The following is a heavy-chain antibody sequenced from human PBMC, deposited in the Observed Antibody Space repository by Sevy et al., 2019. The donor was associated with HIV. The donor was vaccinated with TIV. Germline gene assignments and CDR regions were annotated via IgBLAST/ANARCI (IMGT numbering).Heavy chain of an antibody. Sequence: SENLSLTCTVSGCSISSGSYYWSWIRQPAGKGLEWIGRIYTSGSTNYNPSLKSRVTISVDTSKNQFSLKLSSVTAADTAVYYCAREWPGAVAALHFDYWGQGTLVTVSS. CDR1: GCSISSGSYY. V-gene: IGHV4-61*02. CDR3: AREWPGAVAALHFDY. CDR2: IYTSGST. D-gene: IGHD6-19*01. J-gene: IGHJ4*02.